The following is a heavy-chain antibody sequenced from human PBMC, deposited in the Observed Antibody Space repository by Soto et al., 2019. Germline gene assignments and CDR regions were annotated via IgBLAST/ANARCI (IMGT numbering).Heavy chain of an antibody. CDR1: GFNFSTYS. J-gene: IGHJ4*02. CDR2: ISSNSSTI. D-gene: IGHD1-26*01. V-gene: IGHV3-48*04. CDR3: AKDIAGSYGLADY. Sequence: PGGSMRLYYGAAGFNFSTYSMHWVRQAPGKGLEWVSYISSNSSTIYYADSVKGRFTISRDNSKNSLYLQMNSLRTEDTALYYCAKDIAGSYGLADYWGQGTLVTVSS.